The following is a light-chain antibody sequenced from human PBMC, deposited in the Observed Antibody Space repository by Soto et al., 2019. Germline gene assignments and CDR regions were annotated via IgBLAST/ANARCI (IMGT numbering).Light chain of an antibody. V-gene: IGKV1-5*01. CDR3: QQYNSYVT. CDR2: DAS. J-gene: IGKJ4*01. Sequence: DIQMTQSPSTLSASVGDRVTITCRASQSISSWLAWYQQKPGKAPKLLIYDASSLEGGVPSRFSGSGSGTEFTLTISSLQPDDFATYYCQQYNSYVTFGGGTKVEIK. CDR1: QSISSW.